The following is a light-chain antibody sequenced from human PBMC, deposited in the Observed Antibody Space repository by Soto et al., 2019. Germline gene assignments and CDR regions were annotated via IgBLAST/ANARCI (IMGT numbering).Light chain of an antibody. J-gene: IGKJ4*01. CDR3: QQYNSYPLT. CDR2: AAS. Sequence: DIQMTQSPSSVSASVGDRVTLTCRASQGISIDLAWFQQKPGKAPKPLIYAASSLQSGVPSKFSGSGSGTDFTLTISSLQPEDFAPYYCQQYNSYPLTFGGGTKVEIK. V-gene: IGKV1-16*02. CDR1: QGISID.